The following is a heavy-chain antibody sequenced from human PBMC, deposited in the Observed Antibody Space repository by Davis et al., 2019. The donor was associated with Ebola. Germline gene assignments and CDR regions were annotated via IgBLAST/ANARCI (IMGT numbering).Heavy chain of an antibody. Sequence: GESLKISCAASGSTFSTFWMHWVRQAPGKGLVWVSRINGDGSTTSYADSVKGRFTISRDNAKNTPYLQMDSLTAEDTAVYYCARVRSNILTGYHYWGQGTVVTVSS. J-gene: IGHJ4*02. D-gene: IGHD3-9*01. CDR1: GSTFSTFW. CDR2: INGDGSTT. V-gene: IGHV3-74*01. CDR3: ARVRSNILTGYHY.